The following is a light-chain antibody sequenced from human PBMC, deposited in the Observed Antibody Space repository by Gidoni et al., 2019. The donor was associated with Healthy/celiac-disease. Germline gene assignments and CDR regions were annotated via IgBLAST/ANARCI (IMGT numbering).Light chain of an antibody. V-gene: IGKV3-20*01. Sequence: EIVLTQSPGTLSLSPGERATLSCRASQSVSRSYLAWYQQKPGQAPRPHIYGASSRATGIPDRFSGSGSGTDFTLTISRLEPEDFSVYYCQQYGSSPWTFXQXTKVEIK. CDR3: QQYGSSPWT. CDR1: QSVSRSY. CDR2: GAS. J-gene: IGKJ1*01.